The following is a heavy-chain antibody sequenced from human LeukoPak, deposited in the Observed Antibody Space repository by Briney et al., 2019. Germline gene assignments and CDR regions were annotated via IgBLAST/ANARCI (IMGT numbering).Heavy chain of an antibody. V-gene: IGHV4-59*01. J-gene: IGHJ4*02. CDR3: ARVRPVAGNPLDY. CDR1: GGPLTSYY. CDR2: IYYRGST. D-gene: IGHD6-19*01. Sequence: PSETLSLTCAVSGGPLTSYYWSWIRQPPGKGLEWIGFIYYRGSTNYNPSLESRVTISVDTSKNRFSLKLSSVTAADTAVYYCARVRPVAGNPLDYWGQGTLVTVSS.